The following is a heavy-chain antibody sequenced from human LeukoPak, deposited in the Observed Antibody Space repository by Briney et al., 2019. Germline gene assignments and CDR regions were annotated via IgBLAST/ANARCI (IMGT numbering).Heavy chain of an antibody. D-gene: IGHD6-13*01. CDR3: ARDEQQLVGDWFDP. CDR2: IYTSGST. Sequence: SETLSLTCTVSGGSISSYYWSWIRHPAEKGLEWIWRIYTSGSTNYNPPLTSRVTLSVDTAKNQFSLKLSSVTAADTAVYYCARDEQQLVGDWFDPWGQGTLVTVSS. J-gene: IGHJ5*02. CDR1: GGSISSYY. V-gene: IGHV4-4*07.